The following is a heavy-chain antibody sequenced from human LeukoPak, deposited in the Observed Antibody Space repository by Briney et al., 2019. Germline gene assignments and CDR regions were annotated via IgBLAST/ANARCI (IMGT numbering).Heavy chain of an antibody. J-gene: IGHJ4*02. CDR3: AREDLEGFDF. V-gene: IGHV3-21*01. CDR2: IGSSSSSI. Sequence: PGGSLRLSCAASGLTFSIYSMNWVRQAPGKGLEWVSSIGSSSSSIYYADSVKGRFTISRDNAKNSLYLQMNSLRAEDTAVYYCAREDLEGFDFWGQGTLVTVSS. CDR1: GLTFSIYS. D-gene: IGHD1-1*01.